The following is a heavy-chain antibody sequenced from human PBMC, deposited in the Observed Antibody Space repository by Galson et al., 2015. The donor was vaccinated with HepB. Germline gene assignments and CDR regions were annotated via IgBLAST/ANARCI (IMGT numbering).Heavy chain of an antibody. CDR1: GFTFSSYA. CDR3: ARAVGYYYYGMDV. CDR2: TSGSGGST. V-gene: IGHV3-23*01. D-gene: IGHD3-16*01. Sequence: SLRLSCAASGFTFSSYAMSWVRQAPGKGLEWVSATSGSGGSTYYADSVKGRFTISRDNSKNTLYLQMNSLRAEDTAVYYCARAVGYYYYGMDVWGQGTTVTVSS. J-gene: IGHJ6*02.